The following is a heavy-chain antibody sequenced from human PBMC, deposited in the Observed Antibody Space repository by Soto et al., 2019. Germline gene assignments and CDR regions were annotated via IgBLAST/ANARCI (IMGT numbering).Heavy chain of an antibody. J-gene: IGHJ4*02. CDR3: ARGRYGDY. CDR1: GYAFTTYG. V-gene: IGHV1-18*01. CDR2: ISAHNGNT. Sequence: QVHLVQSGAEVKKPGASVMVSCKGSGYAFTTYGITWVRQAPGQGLEWMGWISAHNGNTNYAQKPQGRVTVTRDTSTSTAYMELRSLRSDDTAVYYCARGRYGDYWGQGALVTVSS. D-gene: IGHD1-1*01.